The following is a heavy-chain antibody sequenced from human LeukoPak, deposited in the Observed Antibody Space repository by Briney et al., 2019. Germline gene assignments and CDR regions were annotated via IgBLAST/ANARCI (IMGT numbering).Heavy chain of an antibody. V-gene: IGHV4-34*01. CDR1: GGSFSGYY. CDR2: INHSGST. Sequence: SETLSLTCAVYGGSFSGYYWSWIRQPPGKGLEWIGEINHSGSTNYNPSLKSRVTISVDTSRNQFSLKLSSVTAADTAVYYCARGHHVPSGYWGQGTLVTVSS. CDR3: ARGHHVPSGY. D-gene: IGHD3-10*01. J-gene: IGHJ4*02.